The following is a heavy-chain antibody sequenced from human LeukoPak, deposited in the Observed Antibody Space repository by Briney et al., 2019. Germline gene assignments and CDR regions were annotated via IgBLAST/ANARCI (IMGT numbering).Heavy chain of an antibody. Sequence: PGGSLRLSCEASVFSVTNNSMSWVRQAPRKGLEWVSHIFGGVDTYYADSVRGRFTISRDSSKNTLYLQMNSLRAGDTAVYYCATSSRNWGPDGFDIWGQGIMVTVSS. J-gene: IGHJ3*02. CDR2: IFGGVDT. V-gene: IGHV3-66*01. CDR3: ATSSRNWGPDGFDI. CDR1: VFSVTNNS. D-gene: IGHD7-27*01.